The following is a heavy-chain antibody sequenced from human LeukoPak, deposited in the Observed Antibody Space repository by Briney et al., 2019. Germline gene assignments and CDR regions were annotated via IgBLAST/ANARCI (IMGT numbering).Heavy chain of an antibody. J-gene: IGHJ4*02. CDR3: TRDRARAGGEILDY. CDR2: IISDGSTT. V-gene: IGHV3-74*01. D-gene: IGHD3-10*01. CDR1: GFIFSDYA. Sequence: GGSLRLSCAASGFIFSDYAMHWVRQAPGKGLVWVSRIISDGSTTDYADSVKGRFTISRDTAKNTLYLQMNSLRDEDTAMYYCTRDRARAGGEILDYWGQGTLVTVSS.